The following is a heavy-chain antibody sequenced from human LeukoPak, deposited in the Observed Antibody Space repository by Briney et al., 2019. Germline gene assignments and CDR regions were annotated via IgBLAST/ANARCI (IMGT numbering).Heavy chain of an antibody. V-gene: IGHV1-58*01. Sequence: ASVKVSCKASGFTFSSSAVQWVRQARGQRLEWIGWIVAGSGNTNYAQKFQERVTISRDMSTSTVHMEVSSLRSEDTAVYYCAAATGATAGSYAFDIWGQGTMVTVSS. CDR2: IVAGSGNT. J-gene: IGHJ3*02. CDR1: GFTFSSSA. CDR3: AAATGATAGSYAFDI. D-gene: IGHD1-26*01.